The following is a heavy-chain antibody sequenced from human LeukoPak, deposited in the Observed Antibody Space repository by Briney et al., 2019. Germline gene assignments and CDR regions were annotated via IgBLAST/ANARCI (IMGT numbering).Heavy chain of an antibody. J-gene: IGHJ4*02. CDR1: GFTFSSYW. CDR3: ARDDYGGPIDY. V-gene: IGHV3-74*01. D-gene: IGHD4/OR15-4a*01. Sequence: PGGSLRLSCAASGFTFSSYWMHWVRQAPGKGLVWVSRINSDGSSTSYADSVKSRFTISRDNAKNTLYLQMNSLRAEDTAVYYCARDDYGGPIDYWGQGTLVTVSS. CDR2: INSDGSST.